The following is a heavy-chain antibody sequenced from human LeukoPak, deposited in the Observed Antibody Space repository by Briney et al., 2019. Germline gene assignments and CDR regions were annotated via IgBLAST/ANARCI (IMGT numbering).Heavy chain of an antibody. CDR2: IYYSGST. D-gene: IGHD3-22*01. CDR1: GYSISSGSYY. Sequence: PSETLSLTCTVSGYSISSGSYYWGWIRQPPGKGLEWIGSIYYSGSTYYNPSLKSRVTISVDTSKNQFSLKLSSVTAADTAVYYCARGDGLIVGFSWWGQGTMVTVSS. CDR3: ARGDGLIVGFSW. J-gene: IGHJ3*01. V-gene: IGHV4-39*07.